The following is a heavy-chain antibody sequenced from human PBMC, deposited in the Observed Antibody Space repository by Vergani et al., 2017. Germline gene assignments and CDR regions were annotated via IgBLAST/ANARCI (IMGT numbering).Heavy chain of an antibody. V-gene: IGHV4-34*01. CDR1: GGSFSGYY. J-gene: IGHJ5*02. D-gene: IGHD6-19*01. Sequence: QVQLQQWGAGLLKPSETLSLTCAVYGGSFSGYYWSSIRQPPGKGLEWIGEITHSGSTNYNPSLKSRVTISVDTSKNQFSLKLSSVTAADTAVYYCARGGIAVAVFWFDPWGQGTLVTVSS. CDR3: ARGGIAVAVFWFDP. CDR2: ITHSGST.